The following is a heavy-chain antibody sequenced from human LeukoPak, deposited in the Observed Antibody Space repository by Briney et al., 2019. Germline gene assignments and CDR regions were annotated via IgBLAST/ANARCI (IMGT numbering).Heavy chain of an antibody. CDR1: GGSISNYY. D-gene: IGHD4-17*01. Sequence: SETLSLTCSVSGGSISNYYWSWIRQTPVKGLEWIGYIYSTGITNYNPSLQSRVTMSVDTSKDQFSLKLSSVTAADTAVYYCTRGPDDYGDYGGENWFDPWGQGTLVTVSS. V-gene: IGHV4-59*01. J-gene: IGHJ5*02. CDR3: TRGPDDYGDYGGENWFDP. CDR2: IYSTGIT.